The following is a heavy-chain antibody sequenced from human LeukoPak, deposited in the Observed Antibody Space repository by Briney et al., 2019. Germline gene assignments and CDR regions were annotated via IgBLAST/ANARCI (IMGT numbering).Heavy chain of an antibody. CDR1: GFSVSGNY. V-gene: IGHV3-53*01. Sequence: PWGSLRLSCAVSGFSVSGNYLSWLRQAPGKGLEWVSVMYSTGSTDYADSVKGRFTISRDNSKNTLYLQMNSLRTEDTAVYYCARGGGPYSSTLRGCWGQGTLVTVSS. J-gene: IGHJ4*02. CDR2: MYSTGST. CDR3: ARGGGPYSSTLRGC. D-gene: IGHD6-19*01.